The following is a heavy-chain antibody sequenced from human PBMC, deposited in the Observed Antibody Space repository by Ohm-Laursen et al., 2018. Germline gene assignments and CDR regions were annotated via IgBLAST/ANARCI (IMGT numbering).Heavy chain of an antibody. V-gene: IGHV3-11*01. Sequence: SLRLSCAASGFTFSDYYMSWIRQAPGKGLEWVSYISSSGSTIYYADSVKGRFTISRDNAKNSLYLQMNSLRAEDTAVYYCARVQSPGLLKDYWGQGTLVTVSS. D-gene: IGHD1-26*01. CDR1: GFTFSDYY. J-gene: IGHJ4*02. CDR2: ISSSGSTI. CDR3: ARVQSPGLLKDY.